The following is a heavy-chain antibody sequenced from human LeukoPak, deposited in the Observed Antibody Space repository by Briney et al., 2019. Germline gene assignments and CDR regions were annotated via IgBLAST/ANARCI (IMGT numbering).Heavy chain of an antibody. D-gene: IGHD6-13*01. Sequence: GASVKVSCKASGYTFTTYYVHWVRQAPGQGLEWMGMINRSGGSTSYAQKFQGRVTMTRDTSTSTVYMELSSLRSEDTAVYYCASLSSWYLQDAFDMWGQGTMVTVSS. CDR3: ASLSSWYLQDAFDM. V-gene: IGHV1-46*01. J-gene: IGHJ3*02. CDR2: INRSGGST. CDR1: GYTFTTYY.